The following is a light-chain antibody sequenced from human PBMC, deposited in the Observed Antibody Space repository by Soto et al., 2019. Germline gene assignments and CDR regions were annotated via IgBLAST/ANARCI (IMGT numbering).Light chain of an antibody. CDR1: PGISRW. J-gene: IGKJ4*01. V-gene: IGKV1-12*01. Sequence: DIQMTQSPSSVSASVGDRVTITCRASPGISRWLAWYQQKPWKAPKLLIYSTSSLQSGVPSRFVGSRSGTEFTLTISSLQPDAFGTYYCQQANSYPLTFGGGTKVEI. CDR3: QQANSYPLT. CDR2: STS.